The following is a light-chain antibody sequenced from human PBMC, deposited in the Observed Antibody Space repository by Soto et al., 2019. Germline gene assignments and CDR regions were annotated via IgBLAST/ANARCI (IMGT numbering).Light chain of an antibody. V-gene: IGLV1-44*01. J-gene: IGLJ3*02. CDR2: SND. CDR3: AAWGASLNGWV. Sequence: QSVLTQPPSASGTPGQRVTISCSGSSSNIGSNTVNWYQQLPGTAPKLLIYSNDQRPSGVPDRFSGSKSGTSASLAISGLQSEDEADYYCAAWGASLNGWVFGGGTTLTVL. CDR1: SSNIGSNT.